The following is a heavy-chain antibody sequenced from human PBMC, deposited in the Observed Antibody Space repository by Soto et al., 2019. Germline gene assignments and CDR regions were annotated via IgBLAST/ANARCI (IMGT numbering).Heavy chain of an antibody. CDR3: AGSTSYRLDY. D-gene: IGHD3-16*02. CDR1: GGSISSYY. CDR2: IYYSGST. V-gene: IGHV4-59*01. J-gene: IGHJ4*02. Sequence: SETLSLTCTVSGGSISSYYWSWIRQPPGKGLEWIGYIYYSGSTNYNPSLKSRVTISVDTSKNQFSLKLSSVTAADTAVYYCAGSTSYRLDYWGQGTLVTVSS.